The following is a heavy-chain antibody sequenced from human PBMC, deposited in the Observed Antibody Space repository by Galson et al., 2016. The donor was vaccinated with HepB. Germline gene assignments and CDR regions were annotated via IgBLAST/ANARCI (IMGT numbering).Heavy chain of an antibody. CDR2: FDPEDGET. J-gene: IGHJ3*02. D-gene: IGHD3-10*01. Sequence: SVKVSCKVSGYTLTDLSMHWVRQAPGKGLEWMGGFDPEDGETIYAQKFQGSFTMTADTSTDTAYMHLSSLKSEDTAVYYCATGRLVLPWFRDFPTDDVKTVPDAFDIWGQGTMVTVSS. V-gene: IGHV1-24*01. CDR1: GYTLTDLS. CDR3: ATGRLVLPWFRDFPTDDVKTVPDAFDI.